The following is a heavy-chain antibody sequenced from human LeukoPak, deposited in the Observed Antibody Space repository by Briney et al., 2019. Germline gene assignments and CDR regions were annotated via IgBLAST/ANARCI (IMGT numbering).Heavy chain of an antibody. Sequence: SETLSLTCTVSGGSISSGGYYWSWIRQHPGKGLEWIGYIYYSGSTYYNPSLKSRVTISVDTSKNQFSLKLSSVTAADTAVYYCARAASNSRALDYWGQGTLVTVSS. CDR2: IYYSGST. V-gene: IGHV4-31*03. D-gene: IGHD1-1*01. CDR3: ARAASNSRALDY. CDR1: GGSISSGGYY. J-gene: IGHJ4*02.